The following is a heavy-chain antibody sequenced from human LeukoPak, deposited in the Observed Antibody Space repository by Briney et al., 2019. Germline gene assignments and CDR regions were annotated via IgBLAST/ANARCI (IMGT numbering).Heavy chain of an antibody. J-gene: IGHJ4*02. CDR2: ISYSGST. CDR1: GVSIRSHY. CDR3: ARDGEGDEGWDY. Sequence: SETLSLTCTVSGVSIRSHYWIWIRQPPGKGLEWIGHISYSGSTNYNPSLKSRVTISVDTSKNQFSLRLSSVTAADTAVYYCARDGEGDEGWDYWGQGTLVTVSS. V-gene: IGHV4-59*11. D-gene: IGHD7-27*01.